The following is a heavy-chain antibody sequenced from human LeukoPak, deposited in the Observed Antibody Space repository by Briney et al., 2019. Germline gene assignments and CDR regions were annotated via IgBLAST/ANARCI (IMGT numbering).Heavy chain of an antibody. J-gene: IGHJ4*02. Sequence: GGFLRLSCAASGFTFSSYAMSWVRQAPGKGLEWVSAISGSGGSTYYADSVKGRFTISRDNSKNTLYLQMNSLRAEDTAVYYCAKEEEPYGDLTEIDYWGQGTLVTVSS. CDR1: GFTFSSYA. V-gene: IGHV3-23*01. CDR3: AKEEEPYGDLTEIDY. D-gene: IGHD4-17*01. CDR2: ISGSGGST.